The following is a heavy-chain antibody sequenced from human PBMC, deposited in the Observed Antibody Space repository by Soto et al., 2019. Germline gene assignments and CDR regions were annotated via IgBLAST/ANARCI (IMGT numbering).Heavy chain of an antibody. CDR2: IYHSGST. CDR1: VGSSSAYS. V-gene: IGHV4-30-2*01. J-gene: IGHJ5*02. Sequence: TLSFPCAVYVGSSSAYSWSWIRQPPGKGLEWIGYIYHSGSTYYNPPHKSRVTISVDRSKNQLSLKLISVTAADTAVYYCARVPDRWGQGTLVTVSS. CDR3: ARVPDR. D-gene: IGHD2-2*01.